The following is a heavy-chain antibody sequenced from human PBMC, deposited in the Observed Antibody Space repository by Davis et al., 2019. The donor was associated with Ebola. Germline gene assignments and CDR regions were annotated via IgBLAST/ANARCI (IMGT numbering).Heavy chain of an antibody. V-gene: IGHV3-21*01. CDR3: ARQDTSGYFDY. CDR1: GFIFSNSV. D-gene: IGHD2-15*01. Sequence: GESLKISCAASGFIFSNSVMTWVRQAPGKGLEWVSSITSSSHHKYYADSLKGRFTISRDNSKNTRYLQMNSLRAEDTAVYYCARQDTSGYFDYWGQGTLVTVSS. CDR2: ITSSSHHK. J-gene: IGHJ4*02.